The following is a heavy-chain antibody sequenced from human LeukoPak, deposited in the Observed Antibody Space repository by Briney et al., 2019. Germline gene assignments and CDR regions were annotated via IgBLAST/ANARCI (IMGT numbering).Heavy chain of an antibody. J-gene: IGHJ4*02. V-gene: IGHV3-7*01. CDR2: IKWDGSEK. D-gene: IGHD6-6*01. CDR1: GFTVSSYW. CDR3: ASPAKYSDTWYFDY. Sequence: PGGSLRLSCAASGFTVSSYWMSWVRQAPGKGLEWVANIKWDGSEKYYVDSVKGRFTISRDNAKSSLYLQMNSLRAEDTAVYYCASPAKYSDTWYFDYWGQGTLVTVSS.